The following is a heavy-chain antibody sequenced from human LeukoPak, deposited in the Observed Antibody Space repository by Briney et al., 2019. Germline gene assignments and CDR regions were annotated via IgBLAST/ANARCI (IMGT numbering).Heavy chain of an antibody. Sequence: ASVKVSCKASGYTFTSYAMHWVRQAPGQRLEWMGWINAGNGNTKYSQKFQGRVTITRDTSASTAYMELSSLRSEDTAVYYCARGLSIAAAGTYWFDPWGQGTLVTASS. CDR1: GYTFTSYA. J-gene: IGHJ5*02. CDR2: INAGNGNT. D-gene: IGHD6-13*01. CDR3: ARGLSIAAAGTYWFDP. V-gene: IGHV1-3*01.